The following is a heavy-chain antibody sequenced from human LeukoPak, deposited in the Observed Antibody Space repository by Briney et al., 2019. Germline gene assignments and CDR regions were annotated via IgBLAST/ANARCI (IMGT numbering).Heavy chain of an antibody. CDR2: IYYSGST. J-gene: IGHJ6*02. Sequence: SETLSLTCTVSGGSISSYYWSWIRQPPGKGLEWIGYIYYSGSTNYNPSLKSRVTISVDTSKNQFSLKLSSVTAADTGVYYCARPHRGYYGMDVWGQGTTVTVSS. CDR3: ARPHRGYYGMDV. CDR1: GGSISSYY. V-gene: IGHV4-59*08. D-gene: IGHD1-26*01.